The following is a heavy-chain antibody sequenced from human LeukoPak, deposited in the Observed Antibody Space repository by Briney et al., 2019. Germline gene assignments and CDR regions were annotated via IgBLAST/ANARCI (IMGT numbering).Heavy chain of an antibody. CDR2: ISAYNGNT. V-gene: IGHV1-18*01. Sequence: ASVKVSCKASGYTFTSYGISWVRQAPGQGLEWMGWISAYNGNTDYAQKLQGRATITTDTSSSTAYLELRSLRSDDTAVYYCARDLRGRIAAPDWFDPWGEGTLVTVSS. CDR3: ARDLRGRIAAPDWFDP. CDR1: GYTFTSYG. D-gene: IGHD6-6*01. J-gene: IGHJ5*02.